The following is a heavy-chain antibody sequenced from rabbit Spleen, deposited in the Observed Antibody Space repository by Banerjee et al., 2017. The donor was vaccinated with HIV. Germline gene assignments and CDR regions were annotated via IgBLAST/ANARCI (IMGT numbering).Heavy chain of an antibody. V-gene: IGHV1S45*01. Sequence: QEQLVESGGGLVQPEGSLTLTCTASGFSFCRSYWICWVRQAPGTGLEWIACIYAGSSGTTFYARWVNGRFTISRSTSLNTVDLKMTSLTAADTATYFCARDLAGYVGFGYISYLDLWGPGTLVTVS. J-gene: IGHJ4*01. CDR3: ARDLAGYVGFGYISYLDL. D-gene: IGHD4-2*01. CDR1: GFSFCRSYW. CDR2: IYAGSSGTT.